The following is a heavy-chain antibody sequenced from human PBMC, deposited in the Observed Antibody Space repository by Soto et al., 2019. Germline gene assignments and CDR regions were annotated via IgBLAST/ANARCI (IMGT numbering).Heavy chain of an antibody. CDR2: ISTHGGST. D-gene: IGHD1-26*01. Sequence: EVQLVESGGGLVQPGGSLRLSCAASGFTFSSYAMPWVRQAPGKGLEYVSAISTHGGSTYYENSGKGSFTISRDNSKNTLYLQMGSLRAEEMAVYYCARGGSDFDACGQGTLVTVSS. CDR1: GFTFSSYA. J-gene: IGHJ4*02. CDR3: ARGGSDFDA. V-gene: IGHV3-64*01.